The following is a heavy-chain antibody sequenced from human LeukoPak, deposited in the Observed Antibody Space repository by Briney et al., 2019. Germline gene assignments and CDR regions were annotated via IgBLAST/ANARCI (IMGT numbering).Heavy chain of an antibody. CDR2: MNPNSGNT. J-gene: IGHJ4*02. Sequence: ASVKVSCKASGYTFTSCDINWVRQATGQGLEWMGWMNPNSGNTGYGQSFQGRITMTRDISIGTAYMELSNLTSEDTAIYYCTRGSSGRRNNWGQGTLVTVSA. D-gene: IGHD6-19*01. CDR3: TRGSSGRRNN. V-gene: IGHV1-8*01. CDR1: GYTFTSCD.